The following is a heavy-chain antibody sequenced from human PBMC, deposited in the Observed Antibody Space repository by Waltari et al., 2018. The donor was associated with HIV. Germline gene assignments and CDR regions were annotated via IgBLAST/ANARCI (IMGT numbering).Heavy chain of an antibody. V-gene: IGHV1-69*12. Sequence: QVQLVQSGAEVKKPGSSVKVSCKASGGTFSSFAISCVRQAPGQGLEWMGGIIPIFGTTNYAQKFQGRVTITADESTSTAYMELRSLRSEDTAIYFCARDETIAAAGAFDVWGQGTMVTVSS. CDR2: IIPIFGTT. CDR1: GGTFSSFA. J-gene: IGHJ3*01. CDR3: ARDETIAAAGAFDV. D-gene: IGHD6-13*01.